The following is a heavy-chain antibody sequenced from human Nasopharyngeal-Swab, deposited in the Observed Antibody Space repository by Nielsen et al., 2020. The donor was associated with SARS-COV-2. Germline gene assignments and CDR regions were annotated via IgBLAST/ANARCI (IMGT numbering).Heavy chain of an antibody. J-gene: IGHJ4*02. V-gene: IGHV2-5*02. Sequence: SGPTLVKPPHPLTLPCTVSGFSLSADGVGVGGIRQAPGKALEWVALIFLDDDKRYSPSLKTRLTITKDTSKNQVVLTMTNVGPMDTATYYCAHTDTAMVTGLLPDYWGQGTLVTVSS. CDR3: AHTDTAMVTGLLPDY. D-gene: IGHD5-18*01. CDR2: IFLDDDK. CDR1: GFSLSADGVG.